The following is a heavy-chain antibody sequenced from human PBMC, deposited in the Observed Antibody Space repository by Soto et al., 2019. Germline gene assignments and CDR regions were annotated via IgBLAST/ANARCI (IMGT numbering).Heavy chain of an antibody. D-gene: IGHD3-3*01. CDR1: GGSISSSNW. CDR3: ARKATDYDFWSGYDP. Sequence: SETLSLTCAVSGGSISSSNWWSWVRQPPGKGLEWIGEIYHSGSTNYNPSLKSRVTISVDKSKNQFSLKLSSVTAADTAVYYCARKATDYDFWSGYDPWGQGTLVTVSS. V-gene: IGHV4-4*02. J-gene: IGHJ5*02. CDR2: IYHSGST.